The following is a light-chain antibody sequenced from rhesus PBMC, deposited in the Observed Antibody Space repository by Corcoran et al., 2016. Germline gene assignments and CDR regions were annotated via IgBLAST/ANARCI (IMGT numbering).Light chain of an antibody. CDR3: QKYSSSPYS. V-gene: IGKV3-53*01. CDR1: QSVSSS. CDR2: GAS. J-gene: IGKJ2*01. Sequence: QVILTQSPATLSLSPGERATLSCRASQSVSSSLAWYQQKPGQAPRLLLYGASSRATGIPDGFSGSGLGTEFTLTISSLEPEDFAVYYCQKYSSSPYSFGRGTKVEIK.